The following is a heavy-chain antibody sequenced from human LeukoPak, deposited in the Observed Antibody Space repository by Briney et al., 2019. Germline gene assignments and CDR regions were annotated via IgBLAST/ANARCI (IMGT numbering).Heavy chain of an antibody. CDR1: GYTFTGYY. Sequence: ASVKVSCKASGYTFTGYYMHWVRQAPGQGLEWMGWINPNSGGTNYAQKFQGRVTMTRDTSISTAYMELSRLRSDDTAVYYCARSLVGAKDAFDIWAQGTMVTVSS. CDR3: ARSLVGAKDAFDI. J-gene: IGHJ3*02. V-gene: IGHV1-2*02. CDR2: INPNSGGT. D-gene: IGHD1-26*01.